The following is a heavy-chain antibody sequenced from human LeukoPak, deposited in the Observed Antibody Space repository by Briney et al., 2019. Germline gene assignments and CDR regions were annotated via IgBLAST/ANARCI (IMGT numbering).Heavy chain of an antibody. CDR2: IYYSGST. V-gene: IGHV4-31*03. Sequence: TLFLHCTVSGGSISSGGYYWSWIRQHPGKGLEWIGYIYYSGSTYYNPSLKSRVTISVDTSKNQFSLKLSSVTAADTAVYYCARGYVIVRARGWYYFDYWGQGTLVTVSS. J-gene: IGHJ4*02. CDR1: GGSISSGGYY. CDR3: ARGYVIVRARGWYYFDY. D-gene: IGHD1-26*01.